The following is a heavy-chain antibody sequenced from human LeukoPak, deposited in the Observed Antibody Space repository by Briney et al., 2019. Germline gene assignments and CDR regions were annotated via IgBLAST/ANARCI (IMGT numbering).Heavy chain of an antibody. CDR2: IYYSGST. Sequence: SETLSLTCTVSGGSISSYYWSWIRQPPGKGLEWIGYIYYSGSTNYNPSLKSRVTISVDTSKNQFSLKLSSVTAADTAVYYCARGYSSGWYLIPNWFDPWGQGTLVTVSS. CDR1: GGSISSYY. J-gene: IGHJ5*02. CDR3: ARGYSSGWYLIPNWFDP. V-gene: IGHV4-59*01. D-gene: IGHD6-19*01.